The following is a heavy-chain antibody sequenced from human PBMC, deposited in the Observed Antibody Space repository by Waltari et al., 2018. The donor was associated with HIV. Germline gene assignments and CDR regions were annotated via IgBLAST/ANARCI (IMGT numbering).Heavy chain of an antibody. D-gene: IGHD3-10*01. V-gene: IGHV7-4-1*02. CDR3: ARGPGRSLDY. J-gene: IGHJ4*02. CDR1: GYTLTKYA. CDR2: VNTKTGNP. Sequence: QVQLVQSGSELRKPGASVKVSCKASGYTLTKYAMNWVRQAPGQGLEWVGWVNTKTGNPTYAQGFTGRFVFSLDTSVSTTYLQISSLKAEDTAVYYCARGPGRSLDYWGQGTLVTVSS.